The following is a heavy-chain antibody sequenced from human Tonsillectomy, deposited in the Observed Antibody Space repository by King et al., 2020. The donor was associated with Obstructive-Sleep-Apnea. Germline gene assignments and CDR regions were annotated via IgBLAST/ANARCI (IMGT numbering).Heavy chain of an antibody. CDR2: ISSSGSTI. Sequence: VQLVESGGGLVKPGGSLRLSCAASGFTFSDYYMNWIRQAPGKGLEWVSYISSSGSTIYYADSVKGRFTISRDNAKNSLYLQMNSLRAEDTAVYYCSGDQGVEQLVPGDAFDIWGQGTMVTVSS. V-gene: IGHV3-11*01. J-gene: IGHJ3*02. D-gene: IGHD6-13*01. CDR1: GFTFSDYY. CDR3: SGDQGVEQLVPGDAFDI.